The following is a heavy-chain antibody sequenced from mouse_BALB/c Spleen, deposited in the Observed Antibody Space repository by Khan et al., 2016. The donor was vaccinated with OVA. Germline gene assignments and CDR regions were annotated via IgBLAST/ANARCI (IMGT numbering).Heavy chain of an antibody. CDR1: GYTFTSYW. D-gene: IGHD1-1*01. V-gene: IGHV1S41*01. CDR2: IAPGSGSS. Sequence: DLVKPGASVKLSCKASGYTFTSYWINWIKQSPGQGLEWIGRIAPGSGSSSYNEMFKGKATLTLDTSSSTAYIQLSSLSSEDSAVYFCARENNYGRTCYAMDYWGQGTSVTVSS. J-gene: IGHJ4*01. CDR3: ARENNYGRTCYAMDY.